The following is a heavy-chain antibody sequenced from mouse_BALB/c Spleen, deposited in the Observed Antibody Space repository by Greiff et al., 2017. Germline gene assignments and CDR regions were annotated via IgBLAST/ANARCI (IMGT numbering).Heavy chain of an antibody. CDR3: TRSTMIGQYYAMDY. Sequence: QVQLQQPGAELVKPGASVKLSCKASGYTFTSYYMYWVKQRPGQGLEWIGGINPSNGGTNFNEKFKSKATLTVDKSSSTAYMQLSSLTSEDSAVYYCTRSTMIGQYYAMDYWGQGTSVTVSS. D-gene: IGHD2-4*01. CDR2: INPSNGGT. V-gene: IGHV1S81*02. J-gene: IGHJ4*01. CDR1: GYTFTSYY.